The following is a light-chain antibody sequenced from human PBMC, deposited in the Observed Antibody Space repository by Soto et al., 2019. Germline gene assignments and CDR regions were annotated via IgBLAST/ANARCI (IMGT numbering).Light chain of an antibody. J-gene: IGLJ1*01. V-gene: IGLV2-8*01. Sequence: QSVLTQPPSASGSPGQSVTISCTGTSSDVGGYNFVSWYQQHPGKAPQLIIYEVTKRPSGVPDRFSGSKSGNTASLTVSGLQTEYEADYYCSSYAATTNYVFGSGTKLTVL. CDR1: SSDVGGYNF. CDR3: SSYAATTNYV. CDR2: EVT.